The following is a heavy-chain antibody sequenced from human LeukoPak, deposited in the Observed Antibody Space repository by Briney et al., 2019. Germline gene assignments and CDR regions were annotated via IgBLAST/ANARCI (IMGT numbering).Heavy chain of an antibody. CDR1: GFTFSSYA. CDR2: ISSNGGST. CDR3: AKGPFGATINDAFDI. J-gene: IGHJ3*02. Sequence: PGGSLRLSCSASGFTFSSYAMVWVRQAPGKGLECISGISSNGGSTYYADSVKGRFTISRDNSKNTLYLQMNSLRAEDTAVYYCAKGPFGATINDAFDIWGQGTMVTVSS. V-gene: IGHV3-64*04. D-gene: IGHD5-24*01.